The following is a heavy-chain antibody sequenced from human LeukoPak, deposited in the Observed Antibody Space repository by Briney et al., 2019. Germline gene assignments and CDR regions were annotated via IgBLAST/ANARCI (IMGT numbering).Heavy chain of an antibody. CDR2: TYSGGST. CDR3: ARKALYDSSLSAFDI. J-gene: IGHJ3*02. Sequence: GGSLRLSCAASGFTVSGNYMNWVRQAPGKGLEWVSITYSGGSTYYLDSVKGRFSISRDNSKNTLFLQMNSLRAEDTAVYYCARKALYDSSLSAFDIWGQGTMVTGSS. D-gene: IGHD3-22*01. V-gene: IGHV3-66*01. CDR1: GFTVSGNY.